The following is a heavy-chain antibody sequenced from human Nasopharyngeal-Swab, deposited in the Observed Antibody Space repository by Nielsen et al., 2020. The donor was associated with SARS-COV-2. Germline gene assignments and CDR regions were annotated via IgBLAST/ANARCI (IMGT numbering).Heavy chain of an antibody. CDR1: GGTFSSYA. CDR3: ARYSSSWLYYYGMDV. V-gene: IGHV1-69*13. J-gene: IGHJ6*02. CDR2: IIPIFGTA. D-gene: IGHD6-13*01. Sequence: SVKVSCKASGGTFSSYAISWVRQAPGQGLEWMGGIIPIFGTANYAQKFQGRVTITADESTSTAYMELSSLRSEDTAMYYCARYSSSWLYYYGMDVWGQGTTVTVSS.